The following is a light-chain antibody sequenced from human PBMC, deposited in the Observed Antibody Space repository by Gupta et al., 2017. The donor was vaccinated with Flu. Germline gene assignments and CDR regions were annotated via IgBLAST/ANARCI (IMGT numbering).Light chain of an antibody. CDR2: GAS. J-gene: IGKJ4*01. CDR1: QSVSSSY. CDR3: QQYGSSPRT. V-gene: IGKV3-20*01. Sequence: EIVLTQSPGTLSLSPGETATLSCRASQSVSSSYLAWYQQKPGQAPRLLIYGASNRATGIPDRFSGSGSGTDFTLTISSLEPEDFAVYYCQQYGSSPRTFGGGTKVEIK.